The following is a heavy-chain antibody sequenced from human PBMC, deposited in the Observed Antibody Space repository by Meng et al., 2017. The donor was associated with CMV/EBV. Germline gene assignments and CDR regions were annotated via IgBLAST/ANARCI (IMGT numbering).Heavy chain of an antibody. CDR3: ARDRCGTCPSGWWFDP. CDR1: GYTFSNFG. D-gene: IGHD1-26*01. V-gene: IGHV1-18*01. J-gene: IGHJ5*02. Sequence: ASVKVSCKTSGYTFSNFGIAWVRQAPGQGLEWMGWISTYNDDIKYGQKFRGRLNMTTDTSTSTAYMELRSLISDDTAVYYCARDRCGTCPSGWWFDPWGQGTLVTVSS. CDR2: ISTYNDDI.